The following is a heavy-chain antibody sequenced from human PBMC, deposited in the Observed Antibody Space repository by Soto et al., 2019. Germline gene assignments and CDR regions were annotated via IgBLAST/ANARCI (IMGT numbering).Heavy chain of an antibody. Sequence: SETLSLTCTVSGGSISSSSYYWGWIRQPPGKGLEWIGSIYYSGSTYYNPSLKSRVTISVDTSKNQFSLKPSSVTAADTAVYYCASPTGYGYDAFDIWGQGTMVTVSS. CDR2: IYYSGST. J-gene: IGHJ3*02. V-gene: IGHV4-39*01. CDR1: GGSISSSSYY. CDR3: ASPTGYGYDAFDI. D-gene: IGHD5-12*01.